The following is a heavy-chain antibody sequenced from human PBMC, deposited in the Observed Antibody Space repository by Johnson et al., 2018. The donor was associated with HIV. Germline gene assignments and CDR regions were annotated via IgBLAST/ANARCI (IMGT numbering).Heavy chain of an antibody. Sequence: EVQVVESGGGLVQPGGSLRLSCAASGFSFSRFWMNWVRQAPGKGLEWVANIQEEGSEKYDVDSVKGRFTMSRDNAKKTIYLEMNSLRVEDTAMYYWARDGPWLQSQRDAFDVWGQGTMVIVSS. CDR2: IQEEGSEK. D-gene: IGHD5-24*01. J-gene: IGHJ3*01. V-gene: IGHV3-7*01. CDR1: GFSFSRFW. CDR3: ARDGPWLQSQRDAFDV.